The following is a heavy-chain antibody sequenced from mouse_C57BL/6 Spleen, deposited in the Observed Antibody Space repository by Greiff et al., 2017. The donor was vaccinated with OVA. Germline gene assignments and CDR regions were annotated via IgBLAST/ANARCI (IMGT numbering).Heavy chain of an antibody. V-gene: IGHV5-17*01. CDR3: ARAELFHFDY. CDR1: GFTFSDYG. D-gene: IGHD4-1*01. CDR2: ISSGSSTI. J-gene: IGHJ2*01. Sequence: EVMLVESGGGLVKPGGSLKLSCAASGFTFSDYGMHWVRQAPEKGLEWVAYISSGSSTIYYADTVKGRFTISRDNAKNTLFLQMTSLRSEDTAMYYCARAELFHFDYWGQGTTLTVSS.